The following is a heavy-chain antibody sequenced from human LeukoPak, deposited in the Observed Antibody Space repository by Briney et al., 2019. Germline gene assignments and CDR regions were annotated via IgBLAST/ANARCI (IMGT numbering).Heavy chain of an antibody. V-gene: IGHV3-53*01. Sequence: GGSLRLSCAASGFTVSSNYMSWVRQAPGKGLEWVSVIYSGGSTYYADSVKGRFTISRDNSKNTLYLHMNSLRAEDTAIYYCARGFDNLGSGWYSYWGQGTLVTVSS. J-gene: IGHJ4*02. D-gene: IGHD6-19*01. CDR1: GFTVSSNY. CDR3: ARGFDNLGSGWYSY. CDR2: IYSGGST.